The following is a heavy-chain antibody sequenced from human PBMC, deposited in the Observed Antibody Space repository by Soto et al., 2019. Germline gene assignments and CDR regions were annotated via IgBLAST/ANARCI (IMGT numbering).Heavy chain of an antibody. D-gene: IGHD6-6*01. V-gene: IGHV1-18*01. CDR3: ATCAVSKAALKDQEAVQT. CDR1: GYSFTSYG. CDR2: ISPYGYT. J-gene: IGHJ5*01. Sequence: ASVKFSCKASGYSFTSYGINWVRQAPGQGLECMGWISPYGYTNYAQRLQGRFTMTTDXSXXTXXXEXGXRRSDDTAVYYCATCAVSKAALKDQEAVQTWG.